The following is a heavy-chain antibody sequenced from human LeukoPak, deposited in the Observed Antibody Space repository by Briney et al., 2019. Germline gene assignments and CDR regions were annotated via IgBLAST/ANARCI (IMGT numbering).Heavy chain of an antibody. CDR2: ISPSGGST. CDR1: GYTFTSNY. J-gene: IGHJ4*02. V-gene: IGHV1-2*02. CDR3: ARDDEHIVVVN. Sequence: ASVNVSCKAFGYTFTSNYMHWVRQAPGQGPEWMGVISPSGGSTTYAQKFQGRVTMTRDTSISTAYMELSRLRSDDTAVYYCARDDEHIVVVNWGQGTLVTVSS. D-gene: IGHD2-21*01.